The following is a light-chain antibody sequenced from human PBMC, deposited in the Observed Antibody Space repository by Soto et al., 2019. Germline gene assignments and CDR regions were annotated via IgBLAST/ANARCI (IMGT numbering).Light chain of an antibody. V-gene: IGKV3-15*01. CDR3: QQYNTWLWT. Sequence: EVVMTQSPATLSVSPGERATLSCRASQNVNANLAWYQQKPGQAPRLLIHGASTRATGIPARFSSSGFGTEFILPISSLQSEDFAVYYCQQYNTWLWTFGQGTKVEGK. CDR2: GAS. J-gene: IGKJ1*01. CDR1: QNVNAN.